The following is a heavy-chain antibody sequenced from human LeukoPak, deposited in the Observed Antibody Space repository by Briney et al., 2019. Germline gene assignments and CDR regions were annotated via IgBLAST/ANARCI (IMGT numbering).Heavy chain of an antibody. CDR2: INTNTGNP. Sequence: ASVKVSCKASGYTFTSFAMNWVRQAPGQGLEWMGWINTNTGNPTYAQGFTGRFVFSLDTSVSTAYLQISSLKAEDTAVYYCARGDSYYDSGAYPGGDYWGQGTLVTVSS. CDR3: ARGDSYYDSGAYPGGDY. CDR1: GYTFTSFA. D-gene: IGHD3-22*01. J-gene: IGHJ4*02. V-gene: IGHV7-4-1*02.